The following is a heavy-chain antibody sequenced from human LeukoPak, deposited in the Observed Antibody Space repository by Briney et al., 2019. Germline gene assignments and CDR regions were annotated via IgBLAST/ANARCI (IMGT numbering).Heavy chain of an antibody. CDR1: GGSISSHY. D-gene: IGHD1-14*01. V-gene: IGHV4-59*08. CDR3: ATSVTHDAFDI. J-gene: IGHJ3*02. CDR2: IYYSGST. Sequence: SETLSLTCTVSGGSISSHYWSWIRQPPGKGLEWIGYIYYSGSTNYNPSLKSRVTISVDTSKNQFSLKLSSVTAADTAVYYCATSVTHDAFDIWGQGTMVTVSS.